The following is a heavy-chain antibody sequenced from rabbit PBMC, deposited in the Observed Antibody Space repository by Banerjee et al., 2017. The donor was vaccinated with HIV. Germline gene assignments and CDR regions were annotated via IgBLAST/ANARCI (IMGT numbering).Heavy chain of an antibody. D-gene: IGHD2-1*01. J-gene: IGHJ4*01. Sequence: QEYLEESGGDLVKPEGSLTLTCTASGFSFSLKYVMCWVRQAPGKGLEWIACINTSSGNIVYASWVNGRFTITRSTSLNTVDLKMTSLTAADTATYFCARDRGYDDYGDYKIGYYFNLWGQGTLVTVS. CDR1: GFSFSLKYV. CDR3: ARDRGYDDYGDYKIGYYFNL. V-gene: IGHV1S43*01. CDR2: INTSSGNI.